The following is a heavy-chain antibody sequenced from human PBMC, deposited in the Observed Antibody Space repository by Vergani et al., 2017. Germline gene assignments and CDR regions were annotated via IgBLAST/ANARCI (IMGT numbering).Heavy chain of an antibody. CDR1: GGTFSSNS. D-gene: IGHD3-10*01. J-gene: IGHJ4*02. CDR2: IIPIFGTT. V-gene: IGHV1-69*13. CDR3: ARDYILMVRGVIGY. Sequence: QGQLAQSGAEVKKPGSSVKVSCKASGGTFSSNSISWVRQAPGQGLEWMGRIIPIFGTTSYAQKFQGRVTILADESTSTAYMELSSLRSDDTAVYYCARDYILMVRGVIGYWGQGILVTVSS.